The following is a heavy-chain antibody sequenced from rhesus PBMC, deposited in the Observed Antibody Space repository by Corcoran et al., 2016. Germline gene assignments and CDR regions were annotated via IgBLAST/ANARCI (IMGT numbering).Heavy chain of an antibody. CDR3: ARGAGGWSGPWWC. CDR2: ILGSSTIT. D-gene: IGHD6S26*01. CDR1: GGTSSDNYR. Sequence: VQLQESGPGLVKPSETMSPTCDVPGGTSSDNYRSRWIRQPPGKGLAWIGCILGSSTITNYNPSLQSRVTISQETSRNQFSLKLSSVTAADTAVYYCARGAGGWSGPWWCWGQGVLVIVSS. V-gene: IGHV4S10*01. J-gene: IGHJ4*01.